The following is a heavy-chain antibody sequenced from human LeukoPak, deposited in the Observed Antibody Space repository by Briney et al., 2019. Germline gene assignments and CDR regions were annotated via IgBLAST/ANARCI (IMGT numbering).Heavy chain of an antibody. V-gene: IGHV3-23*01. CDR1: DLTFSSYA. J-gene: IGHJ4*03. CDR2: ISGSGDNT. CDR3: ARDRHSFFDY. Sequence: PGGSLRLSCAASDLTFSSYAMSWVRQAPGKGLEWVSAISGSGDNTYYADSVKGRFTISRDNSKNTLYLQMNSERAEDTAVYYCARDRHSFFDYWGQGTLVTVSS.